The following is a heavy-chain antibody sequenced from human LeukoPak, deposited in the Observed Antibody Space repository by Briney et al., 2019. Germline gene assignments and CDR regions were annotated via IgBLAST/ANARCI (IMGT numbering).Heavy chain of an antibody. CDR3: AKAGEIWGYYFDY. V-gene: IGHV3-23*01. J-gene: IGHJ4*02. CDR1: GFTFSNYA. CDR2: ISGGGGST. Sequence: GGSLRLSCEASGFTFSNYAMNWVRQAPGKGLEWVSPISGGGGSTYYADSVKGRFTISRDNSKSTLYLQMNTLGAEDTAVYYCAKAGEIWGYYFDYWGQGTLVTVSS. D-gene: IGHD3-16*01.